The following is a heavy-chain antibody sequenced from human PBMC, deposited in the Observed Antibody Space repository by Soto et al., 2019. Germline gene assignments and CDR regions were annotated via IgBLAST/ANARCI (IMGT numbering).Heavy chain of an antibody. Sequence: SETVSLSCAVPGSSISRGGDYWSWIRQPPGKGLEWIGYIYYSGSTYYNPSLKSRVTISVDTSKNQFSLKLSSVTAADTAVYYCARDCRMNRMAVWCQATTLTVFS. CDR1: GSSISRGGDY. J-gene: IGHJ6*02. D-gene: IGHD2-8*01. CDR2: IYYSGST. CDR3: ARDCRMNRMAV. V-gene: IGHV4-30-4*01.